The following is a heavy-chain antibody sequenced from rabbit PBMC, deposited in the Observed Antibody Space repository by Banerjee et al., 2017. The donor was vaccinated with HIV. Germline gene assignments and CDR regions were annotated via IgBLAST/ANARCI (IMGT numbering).Heavy chain of an antibody. V-gene: IGHV1S40*01. CDR2: IYSDSRDKT. D-gene: IGHD8-1*01. CDR3: ARDSGTSFSSYGMDL. CDR1: GFSFSSSDY. Sequence: GGDLVKPGASLTLTCTASGFSFSSSDYMCWVRQAPGKGLEWIACIYSDSRDKTYYSTWARGRFTISKTSSTTVTLQMTSLTAADTATYFCARDSGTSFSSYGMDLWGPGTLVTVS. J-gene: IGHJ6*01.